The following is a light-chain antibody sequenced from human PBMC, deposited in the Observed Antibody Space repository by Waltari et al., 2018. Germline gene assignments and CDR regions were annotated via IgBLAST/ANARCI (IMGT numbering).Light chain of an antibody. CDR2: DAS. Sequence: VVLTQSPVTLSLSPGETATLSCRASQTIGTYLALYQHKLGQSPRLPIYDASTRATGIPARFSGSGSGTDFTLTISGLEAEDSAFYYCQQRYNWPPLTFGGGTKVQTK. CDR1: QTIGTY. CDR3: QQRYNWPPLT. J-gene: IGKJ4*01. V-gene: IGKV3-11*01.